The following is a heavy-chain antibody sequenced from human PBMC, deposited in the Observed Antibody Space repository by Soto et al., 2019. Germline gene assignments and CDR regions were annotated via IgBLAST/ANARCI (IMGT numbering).Heavy chain of an antibody. Sequence: TSETLSLTCTVSGGSISSGGYYWSWIRQHPGKGLEWIGYIYYSGSTYYNPSLKSRVTISVDTSKNQLSLKLSSVTAADTAVYYCARVGGDYVAFDIWGQGTMVTVSS. D-gene: IGHD4-17*01. J-gene: IGHJ3*02. CDR3: ARVGGDYVAFDI. CDR1: GGSISSGGYY. CDR2: IYYSGST. V-gene: IGHV4-31*03.